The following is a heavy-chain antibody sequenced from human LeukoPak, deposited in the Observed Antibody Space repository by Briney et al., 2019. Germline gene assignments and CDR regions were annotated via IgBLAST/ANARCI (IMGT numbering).Heavy chain of an antibody. CDR3: ARLNGGIESDY. CDR2: IYYSGST. CDR1: GGSISSSIYY. J-gene: IGHJ4*02. V-gene: IGHV4-39*01. D-gene: IGHD4-23*01. Sequence: PSETLSLTRTVSGGSISSSIYYWGWIRQPPGKGLEWIGSIYYSGSTYYNPSLKRRVTISVDTSKNQFSLKLSSVTAADTAVYYCARLNGGIESDYWGQGTLVTVSS.